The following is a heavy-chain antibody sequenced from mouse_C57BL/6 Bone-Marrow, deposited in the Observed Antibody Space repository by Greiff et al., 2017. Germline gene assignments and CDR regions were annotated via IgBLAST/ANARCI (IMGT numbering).Heavy chain of an antibody. V-gene: IGHV1-53*01. Sequence: QVQLQQPGTELVKPGASVKLSCKASGYTFTSYWMHWVKQRPGQGLEWIGNINPSNGGTNYNEKFKSKATLTVDKSSSTAYMQLSSLTSEDSAVHYCARGIYDGYYNYAMDYWGQGTSVTVSS. CDR3: ARGIYDGYYNYAMDY. D-gene: IGHD2-3*01. CDR2: INPSNGGT. J-gene: IGHJ4*01. CDR1: GYTFTSYW.